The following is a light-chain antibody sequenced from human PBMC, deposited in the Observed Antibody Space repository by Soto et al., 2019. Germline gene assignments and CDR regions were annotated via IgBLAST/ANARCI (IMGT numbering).Light chain of an antibody. CDR2: DVT. CDR1: SIDVDDY. V-gene: IGLV2-11*01. Sequence: QSVLTQPRSVSGSPGQSVTISCSGTSIDVDDYVSWYQQHPGKAPKVIIHDVTERPSGVPDRFSGSKSGNAASLTVSGLQAEDEADYYCCAHVGSSTYVFGSGTKVTVL. CDR3: CAHVGSSTYV. J-gene: IGLJ1*01.